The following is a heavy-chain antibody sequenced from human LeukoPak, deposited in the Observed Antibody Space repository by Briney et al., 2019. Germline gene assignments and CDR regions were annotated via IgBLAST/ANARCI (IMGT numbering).Heavy chain of an antibody. CDR1: GGSISSYY. Sequence: SETLSLTCTVSGGSISSYYWSWIRQPPGKGLEWIGYIYYSGSTNYNPSLKSRVTISVDTSKNQFSLKLSSVTAADTAVYYCARSPLEATFWYFDLWGRGTLLTVSS. CDR3: ARSPLEATFWYFDL. CDR2: IYYSGST. J-gene: IGHJ2*01. D-gene: IGHD1-26*01. V-gene: IGHV4-59*01.